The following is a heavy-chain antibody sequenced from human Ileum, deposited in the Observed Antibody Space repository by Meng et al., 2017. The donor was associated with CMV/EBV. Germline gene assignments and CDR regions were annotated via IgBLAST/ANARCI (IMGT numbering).Heavy chain of an antibody. CDR3: ARVFLGYCSGGSCYGVEY. CDR1: FSSYW. CDR2: INSDGSST. Sequence: FSSYWMNWVRRAQGKGLVWVSRINSDGSSTSYADSVKGRFTISRDNAKNTLYLQMNSMRAEDTAVYYCARVFLGYCSGGSCYGVEYWGQGTLVTVSS. J-gene: IGHJ4*02. D-gene: IGHD2-15*01. V-gene: IGHV3-74*01.